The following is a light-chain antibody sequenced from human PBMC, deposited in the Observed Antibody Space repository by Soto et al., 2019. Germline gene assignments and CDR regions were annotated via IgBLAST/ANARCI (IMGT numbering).Light chain of an antibody. CDR2: GAS. CDR3: QQDSSWPLT. V-gene: IGKV3-15*01. Sequence: EIVLPQSPATLSLSPGERVTLSCRASQDIRSSLAWYQQKPGQAPRLLIYGASIRATGVPATFSGSGSGTEFTLSISSLQSEHLGVYYCQQDSSWPLTCGGGTKV. CDR1: QDIRSS. J-gene: IGKJ4*01.